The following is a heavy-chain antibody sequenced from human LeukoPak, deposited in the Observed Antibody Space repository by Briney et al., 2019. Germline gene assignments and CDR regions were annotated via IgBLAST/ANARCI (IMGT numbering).Heavy chain of an antibody. D-gene: IGHD6-13*01. Sequence: QPGRSLRLSCAASGCTFSSYAMHWVRQAPGKGLEWVAVISYHGSNKYYADSVKGRFTISRDNSKNTLYLQMNSLRAEDTAVYYCARARQDWQQLVLDIYYGMDVWGQGTTVTVSS. CDR2: ISYHGSNK. J-gene: IGHJ6*02. V-gene: IGHV3-30-3*01. CDR3: ARARQDWQQLVLDIYYGMDV. CDR1: GCTFSSYA.